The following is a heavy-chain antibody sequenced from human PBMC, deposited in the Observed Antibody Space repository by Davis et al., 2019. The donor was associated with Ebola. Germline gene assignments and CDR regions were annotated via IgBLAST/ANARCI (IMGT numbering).Heavy chain of an antibody. V-gene: IGHV1-2*04. CDR1: GYTFTGYY. Sequence: ASVKVSCKASGYTFTGYYMHWVRQAPGQGLEWMGWINPNSGGTNYAQKFQGWVTITRDTSASTAYMELSSLRSEDTAVYYCARDLYSGSYFDYWGQGTLVTVSS. J-gene: IGHJ4*02. CDR2: INPNSGGT. CDR3: ARDLYSGSYFDY. D-gene: IGHD1-26*01.